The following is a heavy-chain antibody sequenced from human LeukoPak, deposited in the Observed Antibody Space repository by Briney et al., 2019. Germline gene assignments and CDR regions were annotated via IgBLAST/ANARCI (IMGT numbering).Heavy chain of an antibody. CDR1: GGTFSSYA. J-gene: IGHJ4*02. Sequence: GASVKVSCKASGGTFSSYAISWVRQAPGQGLEWMGGIIPIFGTANYAQKFQGRVTITADESTSTAYMELSGLRSEDTAVYYCAREFRSHLYQPYYFDYWGQGTLVTVSS. CDR2: IIPIFGTA. CDR3: AREFRSHLYQPYYFDY. V-gene: IGHV1-69*01. D-gene: IGHD1-14*01.